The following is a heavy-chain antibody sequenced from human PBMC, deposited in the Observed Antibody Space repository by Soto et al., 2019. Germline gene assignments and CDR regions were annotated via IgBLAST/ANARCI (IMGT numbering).Heavy chain of an antibody. V-gene: IGHV3-23*01. CDR1: GFTFSSYA. D-gene: IGHD3-3*01. Sequence: PGGSLRLSCAASGFTFSSYAMSWVRQAPGKGLEWVSAISGSGGSTYYADSVKGRFTISRDNSKNTLYLQMNSLRAEDTAVYYCAKDPLAPIFGNGMDVWGQGTTVTVSS. J-gene: IGHJ6*02. CDR2: ISGSGGST. CDR3: AKDPLAPIFGNGMDV.